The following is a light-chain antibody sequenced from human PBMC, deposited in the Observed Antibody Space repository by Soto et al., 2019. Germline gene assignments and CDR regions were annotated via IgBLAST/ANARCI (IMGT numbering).Light chain of an antibody. J-gene: IGLJ2*01. V-gene: IGLV2-23*01. CDR1: SSDVVSYNL. CDR2: EGS. CDR3: CSYAVSSTYVV. Sequence: QSALTQPASVSGSPGQSITISCTGTSSDVVSYNLVSWYQQHPGKAPKLMIYEGSKRPSGGSNRFAGSKSGNTASLTISGLPAEYEADYYCCSYAVSSTYVVFGGGTKLTVL.